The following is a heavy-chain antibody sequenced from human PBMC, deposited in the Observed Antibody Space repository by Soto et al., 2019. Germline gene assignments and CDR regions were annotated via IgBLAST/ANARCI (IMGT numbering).Heavy chain of an antibody. Sequence: QVQLQESGPGLVKPSQTLSLTCTVSGGSISSGDYYWSWIRQPPGKGLEWIGYIYYSGSTYYNPSLKRRLTTAVDAPKNPVSLKLSSVTVADTAVYYCARGQGGGGAMVHNYWGQGTLVTVSS. CDR2: IYYSGST. CDR1: GGSISSGDYY. V-gene: IGHV4-30-4*01. CDR3: ARGQGGGGAMVHNY. D-gene: IGHD5-18*01. J-gene: IGHJ4*02.